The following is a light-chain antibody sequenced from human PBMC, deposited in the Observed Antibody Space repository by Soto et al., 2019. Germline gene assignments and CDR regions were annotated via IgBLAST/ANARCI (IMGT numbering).Light chain of an antibody. Sequence: IGLTQSPGTLSLSPGERATLSCRASQSVSSSYLAWYQQKPGQAPRLLIYGASSRATGIPDRFSGSVSGTDFSISISRLEPEDFAVYYCQQYGSSPYTFGQGTKLEIK. CDR1: QSVSSSY. CDR3: QQYGSSPYT. CDR2: GAS. V-gene: IGKV3-20*01. J-gene: IGKJ2*01.